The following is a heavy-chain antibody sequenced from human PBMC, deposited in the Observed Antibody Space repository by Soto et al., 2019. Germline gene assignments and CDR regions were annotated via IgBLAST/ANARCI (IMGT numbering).Heavy chain of an antibody. Sequence: PAESLCLSCAASGFTFDTNGMTWIRQSPGKGLEWVPAISAGGTTTYYADSVKGRFTISRDNSKNSLYLQMNSLRAEDTAVYYCAKVAVAGIYFQHWGQGTLVTVSS. CDR2: ISAGGTTT. CDR1: GFTFDTNG. D-gene: IGHD6-19*01. J-gene: IGHJ1*01. CDR3: AKVAVAGIYFQH. V-gene: IGHV3-23*01.